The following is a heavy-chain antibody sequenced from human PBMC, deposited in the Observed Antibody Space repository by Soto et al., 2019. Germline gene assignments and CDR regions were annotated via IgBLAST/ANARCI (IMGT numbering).Heavy chain of an antibody. D-gene: IGHD1-26*01. V-gene: IGHV4-59*08. J-gene: IGHJ6*02. CDR2: IYYSGTT. CDR3: ARQSGGYYYYGMDV. CDR1: GGSISDYY. Sequence: QVQLQESGPGLVKPSETLSLTCTVSGGSISDYYWSWIRQPPGKGLEWIGYIYYSGTTNYSPSLRSRVTISVDTSKKQFSLKLSSVTAADSAIYYCARQSGGYYYYGMDVWGQGTTVTVSS.